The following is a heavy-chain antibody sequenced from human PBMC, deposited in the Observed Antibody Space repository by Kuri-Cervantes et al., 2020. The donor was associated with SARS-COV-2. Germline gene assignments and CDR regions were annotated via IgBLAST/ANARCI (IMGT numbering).Heavy chain of an antibody. V-gene: IGHV4-61*01. CDR1: GYSISSGYY. CDR3: ARTRMVNTAMAYSGAFDI. D-gene: IGHD5-18*01. CDR2: IYYSGST. J-gene: IGHJ3*02. Sequence: SETLSLTCTVSGYSISSGYYWSWIRQPPGKGLEWIGYIYYSGSTNYNPSLKSRVTISVDTSKNQFSLKLSSVTAADTAVYYCARTRMVNTAMAYSGAFDIWGQGTMVTVSS.